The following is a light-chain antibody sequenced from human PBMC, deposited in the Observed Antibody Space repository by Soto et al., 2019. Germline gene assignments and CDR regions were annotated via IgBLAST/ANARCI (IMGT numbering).Light chain of an antibody. CDR1: QSVLYSSNNKNY. CDR2: WAS. CDR3: QQYYTTPWT. V-gene: IGKV4-1*01. Sequence: IVMTQSPDSLAVSLGERATINCKSSQSVLYSSNNKNYLAWYQQKPGQPPKALIYWASTRESGVPDRFSGSGSGTDFTLTISSLQAEDVAVYYCQQYYTTPWTFGQGTKVDNK. J-gene: IGKJ1*01.